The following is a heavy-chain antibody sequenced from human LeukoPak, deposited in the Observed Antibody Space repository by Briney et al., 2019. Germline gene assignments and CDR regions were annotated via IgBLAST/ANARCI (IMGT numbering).Heavy chain of an antibody. J-gene: IGHJ4*02. D-gene: IGHD4-11*01. CDR2: IYYSGST. CDR1: GGSISSSSYY. Sequence: SETLSLTCTVSGGSISSSSYYWGWIRQPPGKGLEWIGSIYYSGSTYYNPSLKSRVTISVDTSKNQFSLKLSSVTAADTAVYYCARVRTVTTAIDYWGQGILVTVSS. CDR3: ARVRTVTTAIDY. V-gene: IGHV4-39*01.